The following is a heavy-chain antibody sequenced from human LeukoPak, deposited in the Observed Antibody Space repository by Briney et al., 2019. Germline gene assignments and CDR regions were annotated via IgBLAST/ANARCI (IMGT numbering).Heavy chain of an antibody. Sequence: SETLSLTCTVSGGSVSSGSYYWSWIRQPPGKGLEWIGFMSNSGNTDSSPSLKSRVTISLDTSKNQFSLRLSSVTAADTAVYYCAREGVLWFGELTAFDIWGQGTMVTVSS. CDR3: AREGVLWFGELTAFDI. J-gene: IGHJ3*02. D-gene: IGHD3-10*01. V-gene: IGHV4-61*01. CDR1: GGSVSSGSYY. CDR2: MSNSGNT.